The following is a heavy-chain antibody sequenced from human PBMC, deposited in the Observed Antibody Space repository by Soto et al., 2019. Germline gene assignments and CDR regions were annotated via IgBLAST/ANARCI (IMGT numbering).Heavy chain of an antibody. D-gene: IGHD3-16*01. J-gene: IGHJ4*02. CDR2: ISTYSDNR. CDR1: GYTFTNYG. V-gene: IGHV1-18*01. Sequence: ASVKVSCKPSGYTFTNYGLSWVRQAPGQGLEWMGWISTYSDNRNSAQKFQGRFTMTTDTSTSTAYMELRSLRSDDTAVYYCERDKDFMLAHSGQGTLVTVSS. CDR3: ERDKDFMLAH.